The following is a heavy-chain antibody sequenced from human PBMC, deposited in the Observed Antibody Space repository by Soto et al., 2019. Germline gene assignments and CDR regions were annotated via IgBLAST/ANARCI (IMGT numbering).Heavy chain of an antibody. Sequence: QGQLVQSGGEVKKPGASVKVSCNTAGYTFNNYGISWVRQAPGQGLEWMGWISAYNGNTNYAQKFQGRVTMTIDTSTSTAYMELTSLTSDDTAVYYCARDRSTHDYWGQGTLVTVSS. J-gene: IGHJ4*02. CDR2: ISAYNGNT. V-gene: IGHV1-18*04. D-gene: IGHD1-1*01. CDR1: GYTFNNYG. CDR3: ARDRSTHDY.